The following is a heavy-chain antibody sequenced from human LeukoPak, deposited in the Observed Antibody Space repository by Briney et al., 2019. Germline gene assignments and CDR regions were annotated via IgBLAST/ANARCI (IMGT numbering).Heavy chain of an antibody. CDR1: GDSISRSSYF. CDR3: ARGRMITFGGVIVPDDLAEGVDYYYYMDV. J-gene: IGHJ6*03. Sequence: SETLSLTCSVSGDSISRSSYFWGWIRQPPGKGLEWIGTVNYRGITYYNTSLKSRVTISVDTSKNQFSLKLSSVTAADMAVYYCARGRMITFGGVIVPDDLAEGVDYYYYMDVWGKGTTVTVSS. V-gene: IGHV4-39*07. D-gene: IGHD3-16*02. CDR2: VNYRGIT.